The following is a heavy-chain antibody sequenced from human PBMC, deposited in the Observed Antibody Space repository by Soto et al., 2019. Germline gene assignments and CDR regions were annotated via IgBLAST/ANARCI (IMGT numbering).Heavy chain of an antibody. Sequence: SETLSLTCTVSGGSISSYYWSWIRQPPGKGLEWIGYIYYSGSTNYNPSLKSRVTISVDTSKNQFSLKLSSVTAADTAVYCCARGVAIFGVVITPPDAFDIWGQGTMVTVSS. CDR2: IYYSGST. V-gene: IGHV4-59*01. CDR1: GGSISSYY. J-gene: IGHJ3*02. CDR3: ARGVAIFGVVITPPDAFDI. D-gene: IGHD3-3*01.